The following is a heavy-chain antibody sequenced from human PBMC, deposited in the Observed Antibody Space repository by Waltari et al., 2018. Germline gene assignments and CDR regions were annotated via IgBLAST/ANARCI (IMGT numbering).Heavy chain of an antibody. D-gene: IGHD3-3*01. J-gene: IGHJ3*02. CDR2: IKHSGNT. V-gene: IGHV4-34*01. CDR3: AGLDPYYDFWSGYYLDAVDI. Sequence: QVQLQQWGAGLLKPSETLSLTCAVYGGSFSGYYWSWIRPPPGKGLEWIGEIKHSGNTSYNPTLKSRVNRSVDTSKNQFSLKLSSVTAAETAVYYCAGLDPYYDFWSGYYLDAVDIWGQGTMVTVSS. CDR1: GGSFSGYY.